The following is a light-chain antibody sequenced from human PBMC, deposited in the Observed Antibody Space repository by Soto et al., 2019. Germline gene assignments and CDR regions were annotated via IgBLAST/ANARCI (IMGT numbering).Light chain of an antibody. CDR1: QDISND. CDR3: QQYDDLPYT. CDR2: DAS. Sequence: DIQKTQSPSSLSASVGDRVTVTCQASQDISNDLNWYQQKPGKAPKPLIYDASNLETGVPSRFSGSGSGTDFTFTISSLQHEDLATYYCQQYDDLPYTFGQGTKLDIK. J-gene: IGKJ2*01. V-gene: IGKV1-33*01.